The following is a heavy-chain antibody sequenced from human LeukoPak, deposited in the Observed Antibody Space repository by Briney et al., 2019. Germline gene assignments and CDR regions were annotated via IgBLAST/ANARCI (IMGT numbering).Heavy chain of an antibody. J-gene: IGHJ4*02. CDR3: ARGRGQLSWDY. Sequence: ASVKVSCKASGGTFSSYAISWVRQAPGQGLEWMGGIIPIFGTANYAQKFQGRVAITTDESTSTAYMELSSLRSEDTAVYYCARGRGQLSWDYWGQGTLVTVPS. V-gene: IGHV1-69*05. CDR1: GGTFSSYA. CDR2: IIPIFGTA. D-gene: IGHD6-6*01.